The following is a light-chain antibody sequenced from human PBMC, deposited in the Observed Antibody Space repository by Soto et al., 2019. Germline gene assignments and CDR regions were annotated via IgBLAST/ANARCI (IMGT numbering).Light chain of an antibody. CDR1: QSISSY. Sequence: DNQITQCPSVLSGSVGRRVGISFRSIQSISSYLNWYQQKPGTAPRRLIYRASSVKSGVPPRFSGSGSGRDFTLTISSLRPEDIATYFCQHSYSSPPCTFGKGTKVDIK. CDR2: RAS. CDR3: QHSYSSPPCT. J-gene: IGKJ1*01. V-gene: IGKV1-39*01.